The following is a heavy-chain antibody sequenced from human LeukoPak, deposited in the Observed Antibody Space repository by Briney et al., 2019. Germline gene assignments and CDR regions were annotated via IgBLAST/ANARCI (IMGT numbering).Heavy chain of an antibody. CDR1: GYTFSNYW. D-gene: IGHD6-19*01. Sequence: GESLNISCRGFGYTFSNYWIAWVRQMPGKGLEWMGIIYPGDSDTTYSQPSQRHITISVDESINTTYLHWKSLKASDRAIYFCARQGVAVAGTLWLVPWGQGTLVTVSS. J-gene: IGHJ5*02. CDR3: ARQGVAVAGTLWLVP. CDR2: IYPGDSDT. V-gene: IGHV5-51*01.